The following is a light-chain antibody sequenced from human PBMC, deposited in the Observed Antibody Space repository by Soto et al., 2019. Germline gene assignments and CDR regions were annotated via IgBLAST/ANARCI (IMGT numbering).Light chain of an antibody. CDR3: HPYGSSPQT. CDR1: QSVSSN. Sequence: EIVMTQSPATLSVSPGERATLSFSSSQSVSSNLAWYQQKPGQAPRLLIYDASNRATGIPARFSGSGSGTDFTLTISRLEPEDFAVFYCHPYGSSPQTFGQGTKVDIK. V-gene: IGKV3-20*01. J-gene: IGKJ1*01. CDR2: DAS.